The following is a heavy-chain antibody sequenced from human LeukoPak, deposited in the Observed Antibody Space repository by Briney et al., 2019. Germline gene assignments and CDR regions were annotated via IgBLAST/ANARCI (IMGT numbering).Heavy chain of an antibody. Sequence: SETLSLTCTVSGGSISSSSYYWGWIRQPPGKGLEWIGSIYYSGSTYYNPSLKSRVTISVDTSKNQFSLKLSSVTAADTAVYYCARVGRDDYGDYGTKLGVYYFDHWGQGTLVTVSS. CDR1: GGSISSSSYY. CDR3: ARVGRDDYGDYGTKLGVYYFDH. D-gene: IGHD4-17*01. J-gene: IGHJ4*02. V-gene: IGHV4-39*07. CDR2: IYYSGST.